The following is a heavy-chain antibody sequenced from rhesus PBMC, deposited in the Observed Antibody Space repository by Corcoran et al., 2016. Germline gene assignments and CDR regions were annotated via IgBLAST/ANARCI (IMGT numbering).Heavy chain of an antibody. D-gene: IGHD4-29*01. CDR2: IYGNSAST. CDR3: AREGSGGSSS. V-gene: IGHV4-73*01. Sequence: QVKLQQWGEGLVKPSEPLSLTCAGYGGSIRGYYYWSWVRKPPGKGMEWIGYIYGNSASTNYNPSLKNRVTISKDTSKNQFSLKLSSVTAADTAVYYCAREGSGGSSSWGQGVLVTVSS. CDR1: GGSIRGYYY. J-gene: IGHJ4*01.